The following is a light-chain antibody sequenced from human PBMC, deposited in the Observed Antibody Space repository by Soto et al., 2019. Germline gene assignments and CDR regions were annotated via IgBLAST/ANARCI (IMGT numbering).Light chain of an antibody. Sequence: EIVLTQSPGTLSLSPGERATLSCRASQSVSSSYLAWYQQKPGQAPRLLIYGASSRATGIPDRFSGSGSGTNFTLNISRLEPEYFAVYYCQQYDSSPITFGQVTRLDIK. CDR2: GAS. J-gene: IGKJ5*01. V-gene: IGKV3-20*01. CDR1: QSVSSSY. CDR3: QQYDSSPIT.